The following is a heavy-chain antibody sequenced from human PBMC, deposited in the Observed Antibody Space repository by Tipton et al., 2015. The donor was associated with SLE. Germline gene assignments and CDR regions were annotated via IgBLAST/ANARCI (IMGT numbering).Heavy chain of an antibody. CDR1: GGSISFDY. CDR3: AGGSDGEYVRYFDV. D-gene: IGHD4-17*01. V-gene: IGHV4-4*07. J-gene: IGHJ2*01. Sequence: LRLSCTVSGGSISFDYWSWIRQSAGRGLEWIGRIYSSGDRDYNPSLRSRVTMSIDASQNRVSLRLKSVSAADTAVYYCAGGSDGEYVRYFDVWGPGTLVTVSS. CDR2: IYSSGDR.